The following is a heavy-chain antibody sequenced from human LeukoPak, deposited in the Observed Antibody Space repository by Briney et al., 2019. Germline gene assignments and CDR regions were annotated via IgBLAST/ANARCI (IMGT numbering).Heavy chain of an antibody. CDR1: GGTFSSYA. D-gene: IGHD3-16*02. CDR3: ARDLYDYVWGSYRYAYYFDY. Sequence: SVKVSCKASGGTFSSYAISWVRQAPGQGLEWIGRIIPIFGTANYAQKFQGRVTITTDESTSTAYMELSSLRSEDTAVYYCARDLYDYVWGSYRYAYYFDYWGQGTLVTVSS. V-gene: IGHV1-69*05. CDR2: IIPIFGTA. J-gene: IGHJ4*02.